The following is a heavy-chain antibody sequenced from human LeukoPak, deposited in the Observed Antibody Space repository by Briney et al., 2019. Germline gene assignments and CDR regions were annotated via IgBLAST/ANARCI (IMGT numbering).Heavy chain of an antibody. CDR2: IYYSGST. CDR1: GGSISSYY. D-gene: IGHD3-3*01. Sequence: SETLSLTCTVSGGSISSYYWSWIRQPPGKGLEWIGYIYYSGSTNYNPSLKSRVTISVDTSKNQFSLKLSSVTAADAAVYYCARVITIFGVVTPDDAFDIWGQGTMVTVSS. J-gene: IGHJ3*02. CDR3: ARVITIFGVVTPDDAFDI. V-gene: IGHV4-59*01.